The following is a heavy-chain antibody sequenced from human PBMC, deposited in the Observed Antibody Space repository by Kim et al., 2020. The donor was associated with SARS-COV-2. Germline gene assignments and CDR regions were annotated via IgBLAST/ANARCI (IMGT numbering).Heavy chain of an antibody. D-gene: IGHD2-2*01. J-gene: IGHJ6*01. CDR1: GGSFSGYY. V-gene: IGHV4-34*01. CDR3: ARGLYRASSTSCCYYYGMD. CDR2: INHSGST. Sequence: SQTLSLTCAVYGGSFSGYYWSWIRQPPGKGLEWIGEINHSGSTNYNPSLKSRVTISVDTSKNQFSLKLSSVTAADTAVYYCARGLYRASSTSCCYYYGMD.